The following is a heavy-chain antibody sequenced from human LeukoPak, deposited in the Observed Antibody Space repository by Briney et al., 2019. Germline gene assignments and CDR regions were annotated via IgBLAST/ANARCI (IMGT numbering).Heavy chain of an antibody. D-gene: IGHD3-10*01. Sequence: GESLKICCKVSGYRFTTYWIGWVRQMPRKGLEWMGIIYPGDSDTRYSPSFQGQVTISADKSISTAYLQWSSLKASDTAMYYCARAPGVYYYGSGSYSYFDYWGQGTLVTVSS. CDR3: ARAPGVYYYGSGSYSYFDY. CDR1: GYRFTTYW. CDR2: IYPGDSDT. V-gene: IGHV5-51*01. J-gene: IGHJ4*02.